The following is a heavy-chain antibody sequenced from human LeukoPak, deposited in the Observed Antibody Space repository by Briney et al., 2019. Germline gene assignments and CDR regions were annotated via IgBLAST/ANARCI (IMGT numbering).Heavy chain of an antibody. D-gene: IGHD5-18*01. CDR1: GGSISSGGYY. Sequence: SQTLSLTCTVSGGSISSGGYYWSWIRQHPGKGLEWIGYIYYSGSTYSHPTLKSRVTISVDTSKNQISLKLSSVTAADTAVYYCARIVDTAMVHDYWGQGTLVTVSS. CDR2: IYYSGST. CDR3: ARIVDTAMVHDY. J-gene: IGHJ4*02. V-gene: IGHV4-31*03.